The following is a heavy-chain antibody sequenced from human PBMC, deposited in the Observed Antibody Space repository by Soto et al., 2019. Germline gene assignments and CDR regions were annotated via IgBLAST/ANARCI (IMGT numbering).Heavy chain of an antibody. D-gene: IGHD3-10*01. CDR1: GYTFTSYD. CDR3: ARGLDTMVRGVIVYDY. J-gene: IGHJ4*02. V-gene: IGHV1-8*01. Sequence: ASVKVSCKASGYTFTSYDINWVRQATGQGLEWMGWMNPNSGNTGYAQKFQGRVTMTRNTSISTAYMELSSLRSEDTAVYYCARGLDTMVRGVIVYDYWGQGTLVTVS. CDR2: MNPNSGNT.